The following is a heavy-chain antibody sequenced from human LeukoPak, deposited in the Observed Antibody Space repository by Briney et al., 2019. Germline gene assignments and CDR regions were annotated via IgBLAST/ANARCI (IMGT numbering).Heavy chain of an antibody. Sequence: GASVNVSFKASGHTFTSYDINWVRQATGQGLEWIGWMNPNSGNTGYAQKFQGRVTMTRNTSISTAYMELSSLRSEDTAVYYCARVRTTVTTRRSNWFDPWGQGTLVTVSS. CDR1: GHTFTSYD. V-gene: IGHV1-8*01. CDR2: MNPNSGNT. D-gene: IGHD4-17*01. J-gene: IGHJ5*02. CDR3: ARVRTTVTTRRSNWFDP.